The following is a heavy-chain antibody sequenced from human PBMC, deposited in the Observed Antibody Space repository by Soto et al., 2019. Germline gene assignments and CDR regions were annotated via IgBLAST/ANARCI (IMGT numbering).Heavy chain of an antibody. J-gene: IGHJ4*02. D-gene: IGHD5-18*01. CDR1: GGTFSSYT. CDR3: ASRGYSYGFVIY. V-gene: IGHV1-69*02. CDR2: IIPMLGIA. Sequence: QVQLVQSGAEVKKPGSSVKVSCKASGGTFSSYTFSWVRQAPGQGLEWMGRIIPMLGIANYAQKFQGRVTVTADKSTSTAYMWLSSLRCEDTAVYYCASRGYSYGFVIYWGQGTLVTVSS.